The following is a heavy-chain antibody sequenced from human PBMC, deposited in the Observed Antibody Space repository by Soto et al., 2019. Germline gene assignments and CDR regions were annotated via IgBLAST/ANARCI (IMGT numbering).Heavy chain of an antibody. CDR3: ARAKGLLTVTTAWFDP. CDR2: IYYSGST. D-gene: IGHD4-17*01. CDR1: GGSISSGDYY. V-gene: IGHV4-30-4*01. J-gene: IGHJ5*02. Sequence: QVQLQESGPGLVKPSQTLSLTCTVSGGSISSGDYYWSWIRQPPGKGLEWIGYIYYSGSTYYKPSLKSRVTISGDTSKNQFSLKLSSVTAADTAVYHCARAKGLLTVTTAWFDPWGQGTLVTVSS.